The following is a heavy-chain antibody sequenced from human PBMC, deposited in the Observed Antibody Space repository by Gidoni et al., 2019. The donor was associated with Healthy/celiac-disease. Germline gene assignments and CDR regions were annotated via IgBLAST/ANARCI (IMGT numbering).Heavy chain of an antibody. CDR3: ARAVRLRFLEWSPQHDAFDI. D-gene: IGHD3-3*01. CDR1: GFTFSSDW. CDR2: IKQDGSEK. V-gene: IGHV3-7*01. J-gene: IGHJ3*02. Sequence: EVQLVESGGGLVQPGGSLRLSCAASGFTFSSDWMSWVRQAPGKGLEWVANIKQDGSEKYYVDSVKGRFTISRDNAKNSLYLQMNSLRAEDTAVYYCARAVRLRFLEWSPQHDAFDIWGQGTMVTVSS.